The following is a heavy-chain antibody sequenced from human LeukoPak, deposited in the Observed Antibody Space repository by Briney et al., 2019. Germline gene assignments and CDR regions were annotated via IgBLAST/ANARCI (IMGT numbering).Heavy chain of an antibody. CDR2: IYHTGTA. J-gene: IGHJ4*02. Sequence: SETLSLTCTVSGDSIGSGGNFWTWLRQHPGKGLEYIGYIYHTGTASYNPSLESRVVMSVNTSTRQFSLRLSSVTAADTAVYFCAREGPHPVYDVWGPGIQVTVSS. D-gene: IGHD5/OR15-5a*01. V-gene: IGHV4-31*03. CDR3: AREGPHPVYDV. CDR1: GDSIGSGGNF.